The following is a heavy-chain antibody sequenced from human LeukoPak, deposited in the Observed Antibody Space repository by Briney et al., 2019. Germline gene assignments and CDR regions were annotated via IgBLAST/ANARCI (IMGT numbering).Heavy chain of an antibody. CDR1: GFTFSSCG. Sequence: PGRSLRLSCAASGFTFSSCGMHWVRQAPGKGLEWVAVIWYDGSNKYYADSVKGRFTISRDNSKNTLYLQMNSLRAEGTAVYYCARDFGQQLVLDYWGQGTLVTVSS. V-gene: IGHV3-33*01. D-gene: IGHD6-13*01. J-gene: IGHJ4*02. CDR2: IWYDGSNK. CDR3: ARDFGQQLVLDY.